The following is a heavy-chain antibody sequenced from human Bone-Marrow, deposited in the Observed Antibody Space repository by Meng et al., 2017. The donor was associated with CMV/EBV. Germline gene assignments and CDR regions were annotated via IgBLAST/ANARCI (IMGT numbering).Heavy chain of an antibody. V-gene: IGHV3-73*01. CDR2: IRSKANSYAT. CDR3: TRLTYYYDSSGLNDAFDI. J-gene: IGHJ3*02. Sequence: GEYLKISCAASGFTFSGSAMHWVRQASGKGLEWVGRIRSKANSYATAYAASVKGRFTISRDDSKNTAYLQMNSLKTEDTAVYYCTRLTYYYDSSGLNDAFDIWGQGTMVTVSS. CDR1: GFTFSGSA. D-gene: IGHD3-22*01.